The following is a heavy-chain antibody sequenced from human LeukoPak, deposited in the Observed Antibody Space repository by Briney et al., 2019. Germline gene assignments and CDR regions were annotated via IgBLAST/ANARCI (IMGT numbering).Heavy chain of an antibody. Sequence: ASVKVSCKVSGYTLTELSMHWVRQAPGKGLEWMGGFDPEDGETIYAQKFQGRVTITRDTSASTAYMELSSLRSEDTAVYYCARDRRLLDGQVPWFDPWGQGTLVTVFS. D-gene: IGHD1-1*01. J-gene: IGHJ5*02. CDR1: GYTLTELS. CDR3: ARDRRLLDGQVPWFDP. V-gene: IGHV1-24*01. CDR2: FDPEDGET.